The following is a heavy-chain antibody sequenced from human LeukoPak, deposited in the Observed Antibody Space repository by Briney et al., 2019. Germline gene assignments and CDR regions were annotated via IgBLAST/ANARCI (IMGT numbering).Heavy chain of an antibody. J-gene: IGHJ4*02. Sequence: ASVKVSCKASGYTFTGYYMHWVRQAPGQGLEWMGWIDPNSGGTNYAQKFQGRVTMTRDTSISTAYMELSRLRSDDTAVYYCARASDYYDGSGYYYFDYWGQGTLVTVSS. V-gene: IGHV1-2*02. CDR2: IDPNSGGT. CDR3: ARASDYYDGSGYYYFDY. D-gene: IGHD3-22*01. CDR1: GYTFTGYY.